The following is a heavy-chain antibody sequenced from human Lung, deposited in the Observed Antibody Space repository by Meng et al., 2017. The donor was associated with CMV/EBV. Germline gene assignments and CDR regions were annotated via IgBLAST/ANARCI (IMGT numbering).Heavy chain of an antibody. CDR2: IHHSGTT. J-gene: IGHJ3*02. Sequence: GIVLGGSISGMKWWNWDRQPPGKGLEWIGAIHHSGTTNYNTSLKSRVIMSVDKSKNQFSLSLTSMTAAYTAVYFGAITDRSYFDVSAYYPDAVDIWGQGTMVTVSS. CDR3: AITDRSYFDVSAYYPDAVDI. D-gene: IGHD3-22*01. CDR1: GGSISGMKW. V-gene: IGHV4-4*01.